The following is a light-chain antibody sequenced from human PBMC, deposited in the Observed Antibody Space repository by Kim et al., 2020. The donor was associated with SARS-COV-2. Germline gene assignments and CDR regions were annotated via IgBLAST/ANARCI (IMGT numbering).Light chain of an antibody. CDR1: SSDVGAYDY. J-gene: IGLJ1*01. CDR2: DVI. V-gene: IGLV2-14*03. Sequence: GQSITISYTGTSSDVGAYDYVSWYQQYPGKAPKLIIYDVIKRPSGVSDRFSGSKSGNTASLTISGLQAEDEADYYCSSYRSVNTYVFGTGTQLTVL. CDR3: SSYRSVNTYV.